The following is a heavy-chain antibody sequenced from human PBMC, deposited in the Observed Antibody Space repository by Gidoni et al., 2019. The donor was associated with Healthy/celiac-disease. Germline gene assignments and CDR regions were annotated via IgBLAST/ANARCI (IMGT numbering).Heavy chain of an antibody. CDR2: ISYDGSNK. CDR3: ARDLSWRYYYDSSGYALDY. D-gene: IGHD3-22*01. J-gene: IGHJ4*02. CDR1: GFTFSSYA. V-gene: IGHV3-30-3*01. Sequence: QVQLVESGGGVVQPGRSLRLSCAASGFTFSSYAMHWVRQAPGKGLEWVAVISYDGSNKYYADSVKGRFTISRDNSKNTLYLQMNSLRAEDTAVYYCARDLSWRYYYDSSGYALDYWGQGTLVTVSS.